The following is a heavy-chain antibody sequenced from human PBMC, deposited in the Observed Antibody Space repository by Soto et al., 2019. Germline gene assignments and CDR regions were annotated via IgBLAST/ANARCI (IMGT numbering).Heavy chain of an antibody. J-gene: IGHJ4*02. CDR2: INAGNGNT. Sequence: GASVKVSCKASGYTFTGYAMHWVRQAPGQRLEWMGWINAGNGNTKYSQKFQGRVTINPDTSKNQFSLQLNSVTPEDTAVYYCARLIGNSWLDYWGQGTLVTVSS. CDR3: ARLIGNSWLDY. D-gene: IGHD6-13*01. V-gene: IGHV1-3*01. CDR1: GYTFTGYA.